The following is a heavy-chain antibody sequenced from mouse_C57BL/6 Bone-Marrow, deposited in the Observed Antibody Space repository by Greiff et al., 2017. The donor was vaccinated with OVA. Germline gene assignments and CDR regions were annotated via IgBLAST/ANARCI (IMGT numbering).Heavy chain of an antibody. CDR1: GFTFSSYG. D-gene: IGHD1-1*01. CDR3: AVYGSSYGYWYFEV. V-gene: IGHV5-6*01. J-gene: IGHJ1*03. Sequence: EVMLVESGGDLVKPGGSLKLSCAASGFTFSSYGVSWVRQTPDKRLEWVATISSGGSYTYYPDSVKGRFTISRDNAKNTLYLQMSSLKSEDTAMYDCAVYGSSYGYWYFEVWGTGTTVTVSS. CDR2: ISSGGSYT.